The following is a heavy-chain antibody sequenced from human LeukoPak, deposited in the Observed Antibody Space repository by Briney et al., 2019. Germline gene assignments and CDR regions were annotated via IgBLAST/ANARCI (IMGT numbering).Heavy chain of an antibody. J-gene: IGHJ4*02. D-gene: IGHD1-26*01. CDR2: MNPNSGNT. Sequence: ASVKVSCKASGYTFTSYDINWVRQATGQGLEWMGWMNPNSGNTGYAQKFQGRVTMTRDTSISTAYMELTKLRSDDTAVYYCTRSGSSPSYFDYWGQGTLVTVSS. V-gene: IGHV1-8*01. CDR1: GYTFTSYD. CDR3: TRSGSSPSYFDY.